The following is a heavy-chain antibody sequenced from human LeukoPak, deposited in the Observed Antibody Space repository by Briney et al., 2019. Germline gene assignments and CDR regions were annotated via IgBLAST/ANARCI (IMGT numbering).Heavy chain of an antibody. CDR1: GFTFSSYE. D-gene: IGHD2-2*01. CDR3: ARRYCSSTSCLIDY. J-gene: IGHJ4*02. CDR2: ISSSGTTI. Sequence: PGGSLRLSCAASGFTFSSYEMNWVRQAPGKGLEWVSYISSSGTTIYYTDSVKGRFTISRDNAKNSLYLQMNSLRAEDTAVYYCARRYCSSTSCLIDYWGQATSATVSS. V-gene: IGHV3-48*03.